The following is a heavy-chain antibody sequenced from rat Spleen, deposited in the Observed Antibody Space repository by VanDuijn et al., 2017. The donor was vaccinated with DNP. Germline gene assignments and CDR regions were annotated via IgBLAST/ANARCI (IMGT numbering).Heavy chain of an antibody. CDR1: GITFTNYG. J-gene: IGHJ3*01. CDR2: INAGDGKT. Sequence: EVQLVESGGGLVQPGRSLKLSCVASGITFTNYGMAWVRQAPTKGLEWVAVINAGDGKTYYRDSVKGRFTISRDNAESTLYLQMDSLRSEDTATYYCAAHYGGFGYWGQGTLVTVSS. D-gene: IGHD1-11*01. CDR3: AAHYGGFGY. V-gene: IGHV5S13*01.